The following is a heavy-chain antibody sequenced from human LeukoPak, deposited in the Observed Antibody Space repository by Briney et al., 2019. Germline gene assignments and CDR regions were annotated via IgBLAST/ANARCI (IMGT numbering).Heavy chain of an antibody. D-gene: IGHD3-22*01. CDR2: IYSGGST. J-gene: IGHJ3*02. CDR1: GFTVSSNY. CDR3: ARDYYDSSGPEAFDI. V-gene: IGHV3-53*01. Sequence: GGSLRLSCAASGFTVSSNYMSWVRQAPGKGLEWVSVIYSGGSTYYADSVKGRFTISRDNSKNTLYLQMNSLRAEDTAVYYCARDYYDSSGPEAFDIWGQGTMVTVSS.